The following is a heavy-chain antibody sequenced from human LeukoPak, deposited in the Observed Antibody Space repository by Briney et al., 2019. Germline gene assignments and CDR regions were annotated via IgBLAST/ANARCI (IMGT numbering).Heavy chain of an antibody. J-gene: IGHJ4*02. D-gene: IGHD2-2*01. V-gene: IGHV3-11*01. CDR2: ISSSGSTI. Sequence: GGSLRLSCAASGFTFSDYYMSWIRQAPGKGLEWVSYISSSGSTIAYADSVKGRFTISRDNAKNSLYLQMNSLRGEATAVYYCARSIPAGNRRWGKGTLVTVSS. CDR1: GFTFSDYY. CDR3: ARSIPAGNRR.